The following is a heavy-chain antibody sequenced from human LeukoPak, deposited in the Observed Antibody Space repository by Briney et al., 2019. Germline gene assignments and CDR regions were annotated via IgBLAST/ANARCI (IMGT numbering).Heavy chain of an antibody. CDR1: GFTFSSYS. Sequence: SGGSLRLSCAASGFTFSSYSMNWVRQAPGKGLECVSSISSSSSYIYYADSVKGRFTISRDNAKNSLYLQMNSLRAEDTAVYYCARGGSGSYYYYYYMDVWGKGTTVTVSS. J-gene: IGHJ6*03. CDR2: ISSSSSYI. D-gene: IGHD1-26*01. V-gene: IGHV3-21*01. CDR3: ARGGSGSYYYYYYMDV.